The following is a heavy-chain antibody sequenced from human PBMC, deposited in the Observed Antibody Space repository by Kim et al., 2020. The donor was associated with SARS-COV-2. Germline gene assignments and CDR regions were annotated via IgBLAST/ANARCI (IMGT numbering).Heavy chain of an antibody. CDR2: MYYTGST. CDR1: GDSISSFY. J-gene: IGHJ6*02. CDR3: ARLPYYYYGMDV. Sequence: SETLSLTCTVSGDSISSFYWSWIRQPPGKGLEWIGYMYYTGSTNYNPSLKGRVTISVDTSKTQLSLKLSSVTAADTAVYYCARLPYYYYGMDVWGQGTTV. V-gene: IGHV4-59*08.